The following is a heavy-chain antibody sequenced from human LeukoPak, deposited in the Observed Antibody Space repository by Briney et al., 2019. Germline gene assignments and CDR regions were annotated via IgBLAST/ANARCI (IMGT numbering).Heavy chain of an antibody. CDR1: GFTFSSYA. Sequence: GGSLRLSCAASGFTFSSYAMSWVRQAPGKGLEWVSAISGSGGSTYYADSVKGRFTISRDNSKNTLYLQMNSLRAEDTAVYYCGKVLLEWVHDRPFDYWGQGTLVTVSS. CDR3: GKVLLEWVHDRPFDY. V-gene: IGHV3-23*01. D-gene: IGHD3-3*01. CDR2: ISGSGGST. J-gene: IGHJ4*02.